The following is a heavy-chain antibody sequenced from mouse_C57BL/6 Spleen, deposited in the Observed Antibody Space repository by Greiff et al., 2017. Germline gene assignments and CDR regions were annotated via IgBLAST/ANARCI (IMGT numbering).Heavy chain of an antibody. CDR1: GYTFTDYY. CDR3: ARRDYYGSSYVGWYFDV. CDR2: INPNNGGT. V-gene: IGHV1-26*01. J-gene: IGHJ1*03. Sequence: EVQLQQSGPELVKPGASVKISCKASGYTFTDYYMNWVQQSHGKSLEWIGDINPNNGGTSYNQKFKGKATLTVDKSSSTAYMELRSLTSEDSAVYYCARRDYYGSSYVGWYFDVWGTGTTVTVSS. D-gene: IGHD1-1*01.